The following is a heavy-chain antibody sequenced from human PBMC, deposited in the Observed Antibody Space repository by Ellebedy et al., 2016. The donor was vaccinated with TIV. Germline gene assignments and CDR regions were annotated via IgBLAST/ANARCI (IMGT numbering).Heavy chain of an antibody. CDR2: SYSVYYSGSS. Sequence: SETLSLTCSVSRGSISSSSHYWGWIRQPPGKGLEWIGTMSYSVYYSGSSYQNPSLKSRVTIVVDTTKNQVSLDLSSVTAADTAVYYCARVGLHRGEAAATPLFDSWGPGILVTVPS. CDR3: ARVGLHRGEAAATPLFDS. CDR1: RGSISSSSHY. D-gene: IGHD6-25*01. J-gene: IGHJ4*02. V-gene: IGHV4-39*07.